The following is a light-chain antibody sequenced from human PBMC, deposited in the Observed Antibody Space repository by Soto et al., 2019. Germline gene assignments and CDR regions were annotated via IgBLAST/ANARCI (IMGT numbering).Light chain of an antibody. CDR2: GNF. CDR3: QSYDSSLSGVV. V-gene: IGLV1-40*01. J-gene: IGLJ2*01. CDR1: SSSIGAGYD. Sequence: QSVLTQPPSVSGAPGQRVTISCAGGSSSIGAGYDVHWYQQLPGTAPKLLIYGNFNRPSGVPDRFSGSKSGISASLAITGLQAGDEADYYCQSYDSSLSGVVFGGGTQLTVL.